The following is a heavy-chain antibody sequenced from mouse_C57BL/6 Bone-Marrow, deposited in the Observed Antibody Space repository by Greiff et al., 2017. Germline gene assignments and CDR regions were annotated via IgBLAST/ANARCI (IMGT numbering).Heavy chain of an antibody. CDR3: ARRGDGYYPDY. CDR1: GYTFTSYG. D-gene: IGHD2-3*01. CDR2: IYPRSGNT. Sequence: QVQLKESGAELARPGASVKLSCKASGYTFTSYGISWVKQRTGQGLEWIGEIYPRSGNTYYNEKFKGKATLTADKSSSTAYMELRSLTSEDSAVYFCARRGDGYYPDYWGQGTTLTDSS. V-gene: IGHV1-81*01. J-gene: IGHJ2*01.